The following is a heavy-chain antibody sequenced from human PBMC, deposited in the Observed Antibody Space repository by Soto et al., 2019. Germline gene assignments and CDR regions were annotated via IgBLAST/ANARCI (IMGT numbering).Heavy chain of an antibody. CDR1: GGSISSSSYY. Sequence: SETLSLTCTVSGGSISSSSYYWGWIRQPPGKGLEWIGSIYYSGSTYYNPSLKSRLTISVDTSKNQFSLKLSSVTAADTAVYYCARRPYSSGWHYYYMDVWGKGTTVTVSS. CDR3: ARRPYSSGWHYYYMDV. J-gene: IGHJ6*03. D-gene: IGHD6-19*01. V-gene: IGHV4-39*01. CDR2: IYYSGST.